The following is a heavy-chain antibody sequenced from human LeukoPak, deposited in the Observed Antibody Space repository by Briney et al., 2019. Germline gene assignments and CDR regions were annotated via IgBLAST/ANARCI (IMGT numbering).Heavy chain of an antibody. D-gene: IGHD4-17*01. CDR1: GFTFSSYS. V-gene: IGHV3-21*01. CDR3: ARLAPDDYGDYGPTERGLDY. Sequence: GGSLRLSCAASGFTFSSYSMNWVRQAPGKGLEWVSSISSSRTYIYYADSVKGRYTISRDNAKNSLYLQMNSLRAEDTAVYYCARLAPDDYGDYGPTERGLDYWGQGTLVTVSS. J-gene: IGHJ4*02. CDR2: ISSSRTYI.